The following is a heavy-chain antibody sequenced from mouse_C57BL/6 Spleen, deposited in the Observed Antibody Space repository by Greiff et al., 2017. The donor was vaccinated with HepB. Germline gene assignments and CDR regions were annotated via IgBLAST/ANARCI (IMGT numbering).Heavy chain of an antibody. D-gene: IGHD2-3*01. CDR1: GYTFTSYW. J-gene: IGHJ4*01. CDR2: INPSNGGT. Sequence: QVQLQEPGTELVKPGASVKLSCTASGYTFTSYWMHWVKQRPGQGLEWIGNINPSNGGTNYNEKFQSKATMTVDKSSSTAYMQLSSLTSEDSAVYYCAAIYDGYLYAMDYWGQGTSVTVSS. V-gene: IGHV1-53*01. CDR3: AAIYDGYLYAMDY.